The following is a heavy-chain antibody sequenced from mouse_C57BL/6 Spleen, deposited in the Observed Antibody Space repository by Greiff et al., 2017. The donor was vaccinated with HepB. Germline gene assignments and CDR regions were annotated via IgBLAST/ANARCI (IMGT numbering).Heavy chain of an antibody. CDR3: VREGFHPAWFAY. J-gene: IGHJ3*01. CDR1: GFSFNTYA. CDR2: IRSKSNNYAT. Sequence: EVQLVESGGGLVQPKGSLKLSCAASGFSFNTYAMNWVRQAPGKGLEWVARIRSKSNNYATYYADSVKDRFTISRDDSESMLYLQMNNLKTEDTAMYYCVREGFHPAWFAYWGQGTLVTVSA. V-gene: IGHV10-1*01.